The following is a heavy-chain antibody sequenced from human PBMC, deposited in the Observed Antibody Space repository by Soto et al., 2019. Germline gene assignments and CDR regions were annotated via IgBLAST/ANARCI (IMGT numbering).Heavy chain of an antibody. CDR3: ARLPLTISGWYWFDP. CDR1: GGSISSSSYY. CDR2: IYYSGST. J-gene: IGHJ5*02. V-gene: IGHV4-39*01. D-gene: IGHD6-19*01. Sequence: QLQLQESGPGLVKPSETLSLTCTVSGGSISSSSYYWGWIRQPPGKGLEWIGSIYYSGSTYYNPSLKSRVTISVDTSKNQFSLKLRSVTAADTAVYYCARLPLTISGWYWFDPWGQGTLVTVSS.